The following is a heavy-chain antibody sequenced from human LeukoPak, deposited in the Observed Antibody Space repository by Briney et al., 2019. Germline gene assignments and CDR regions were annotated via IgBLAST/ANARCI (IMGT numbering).Heavy chain of an antibody. J-gene: IGHJ4*02. D-gene: IGHD1-26*01. Sequence: GGSLRLSCAASGFTFSSYVMHWVRQAPGKGLEWVTLIYSNGRTKYNVDSVKGRFTISRDNSKNTLYLQMNSLRAEDTAVYYCASYRSYHFDYWGQGTLVTVSS. CDR1: GFTFSSYV. CDR3: ASYRSYHFDY. V-gene: IGHV3-30*19. CDR2: IYSNGRTK.